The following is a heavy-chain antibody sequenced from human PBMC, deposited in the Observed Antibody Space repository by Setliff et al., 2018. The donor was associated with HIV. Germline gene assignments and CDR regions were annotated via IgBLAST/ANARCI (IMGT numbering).Heavy chain of an antibody. D-gene: IGHD1-26*01. J-gene: IGHJ3*01. CDR2: ISAYNGNT. CDR3: ARGTRVGANDAFDV. V-gene: IGHV1-18*01. Sequence: GASVKVSCKASGGNFNNYALSWVRQAPGQGLEWMGWISAYNGNTNYAQKFQGRVTMTTDTSTSTAYMEMRSLRSDDTAVYFCARGTRVGANDAFDVWGQGTMVTVSS. CDR1: GGNFNNYA.